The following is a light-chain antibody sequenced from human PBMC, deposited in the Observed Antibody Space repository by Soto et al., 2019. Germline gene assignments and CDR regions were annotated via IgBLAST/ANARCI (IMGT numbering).Light chain of an antibody. V-gene: IGKV3-20*01. CDR1: QSVSSTY. CDR3: QQYSSSPLS. J-gene: IGKJ1*01. CDR2: GAS. Sequence: EIELTQSPGTLSLSPGERATLSCRASQSVSSTYLAWYQHKLGQAPRLLIYGASSKASGIPDRFSGSGSGTDFTLTISRLEPEDFAVYYCQQYSSSPLSFGPGTKVEVK.